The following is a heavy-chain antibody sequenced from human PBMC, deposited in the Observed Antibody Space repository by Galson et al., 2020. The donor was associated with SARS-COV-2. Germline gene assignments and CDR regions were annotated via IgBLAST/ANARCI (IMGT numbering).Heavy chain of an antibody. D-gene: IGHD2-2*01. V-gene: IGHV2-70*01. CDR2: LDWDDDQ. CDR3: ARGRILPAGLTWYFDL. CDR1: GLPVGTNGMC. Sequence: SGPKLAKPPQPLTLTCNFSGLPVGTNGMCVSWIHQPPGKALEWLALLDWDDDQYYSTPLKTRLTISKDTSKNQVVLTMTNMDPVDTATYYCARGRILPAGLTWYFDLWGRGTLVTVSS. J-gene: IGHJ2*01.